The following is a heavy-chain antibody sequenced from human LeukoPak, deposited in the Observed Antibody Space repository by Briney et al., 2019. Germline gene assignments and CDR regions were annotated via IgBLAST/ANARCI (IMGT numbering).Heavy chain of an antibody. Sequence: SETLSLTCAVSGGSISSGGYSWSWTRQPPGKGLEWIGNIYHSGSTYYNPSLKSRVTISVDRSKNQFSLKLSSVTAADTAVYYCARGVSTHYYYYGMDVWGQGTTVTVSS. CDR3: ARGVSTHYYYYGMDV. J-gene: IGHJ6*02. V-gene: IGHV4-30-2*01. CDR2: IYHSGST. D-gene: IGHD5/OR15-5a*01. CDR1: GGSISSGGYS.